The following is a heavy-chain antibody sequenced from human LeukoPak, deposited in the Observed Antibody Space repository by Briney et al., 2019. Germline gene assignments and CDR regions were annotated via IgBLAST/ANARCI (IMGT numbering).Heavy chain of an antibody. D-gene: IGHD5-12*01. CDR3: ARNMGGYDDYFDY. CDR2: ISYDGSNK. CDR1: GFTFSSYA. J-gene: IGHJ4*02. V-gene: IGHV3-30*04. Sequence: GGSLRLSCAASGFTFSSYAMHWVRQAPGKGLEWVAVISYDGSNKYYADSVKGRFTISRDNSKNTLYLQMNSLRAEDTAVYYCARNMGGYDDYFDYWGQGTLVTVSS.